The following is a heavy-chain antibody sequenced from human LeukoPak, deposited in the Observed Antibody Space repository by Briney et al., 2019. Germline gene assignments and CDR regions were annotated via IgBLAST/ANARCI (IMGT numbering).Heavy chain of an antibody. CDR3: ARMGLAVAGNRGVFHY. Sequence: GDSLKISCHVFGYSFPSLWVGWVRQRPETGLEWMGTIYPGNSNAEYSPSFEGLVTISVDRSINTVYLQLTRLKMSDTGMYYCARMGLAVAGNRGVFHYWGQGALVTVSS. CDR1: GYSFPSLW. V-gene: IGHV5-51*01. D-gene: IGHD6-19*01. CDR2: IYPGNSNA. J-gene: IGHJ4*02.